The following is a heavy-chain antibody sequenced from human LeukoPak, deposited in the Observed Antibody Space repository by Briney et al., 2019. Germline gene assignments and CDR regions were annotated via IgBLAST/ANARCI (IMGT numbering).Heavy chain of an antibody. J-gene: IGHJ6*03. V-gene: IGHV1-24*01. CDR3: ATDRPPRQGFNHYMDV. Sequence: ASVKVSCKVSGYTLTELSMHWVRQAPGKGLEWMGGFDPEDGETIYAQKFQGRVTMTEDTSTDTAYMELSSLRSEDTAVYYCATDRPPRQGFNHYMDVGGKGTTVTVTS. CDR2: FDPEDGET. CDR1: GYTLTELS.